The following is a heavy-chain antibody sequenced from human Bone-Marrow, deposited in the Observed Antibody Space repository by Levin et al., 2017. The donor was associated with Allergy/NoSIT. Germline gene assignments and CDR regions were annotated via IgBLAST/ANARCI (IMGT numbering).Heavy chain of an antibody. J-gene: IGHJ4*02. Sequence: PGGSLRLSCIASGFPFSDYAMSWVRQAPGRGLEWVASVSGGGGDTQYADSVKGRFTVSRDTWGNTLFLQLDSLRVEDTAVYYCAKASVRQRGFSMSPFNYFDHWGLGTLVAVSS. CDR3: AKASVRQRGFSMSPFNYFDH. CDR1: GFPFSDYA. V-gene: IGHV3-23*01. CDR2: VSGGGGDT. D-gene: IGHD2-8*01.